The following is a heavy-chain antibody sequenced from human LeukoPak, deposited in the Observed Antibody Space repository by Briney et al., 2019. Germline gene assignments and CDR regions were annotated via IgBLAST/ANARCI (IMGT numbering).Heavy chain of an antibody. Sequence: TGGSLRLSCVASGFVICSYWMSWVRQAPGKGLEWVANIRQDGSEKYYVDSVKGRLTISRDNAKNSLYLQMNNLTAADTAIYYCARAGYYGDDAFDLWGQGTRVTVSS. CDR3: ARAGYYGDDAFDL. V-gene: IGHV3-7*01. D-gene: IGHD2/OR15-2a*01. CDR1: GFVICSYW. J-gene: IGHJ3*01. CDR2: IRQDGSEK.